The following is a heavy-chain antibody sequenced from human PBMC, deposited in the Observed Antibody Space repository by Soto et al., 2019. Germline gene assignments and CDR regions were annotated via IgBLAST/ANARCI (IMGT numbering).Heavy chain of an antibody. CDR3: AADPYYDSSGYNWFDP. D-gene: IGHD3-22*01. Sequence: SVKVSCKASGFTFTSSAVQWVRQARGQRLEWIGWIVVGSGNTNYAQKFQERVTITRDMSTSTAYMELSSLRSEDTAVYYCAADPYYDSSGYNWFDPWGQGTLVTVSS. CDR1: GFTFTSSA. CDR2: IVVGSGNT. V-gene: IGHV1-58*01. J-gene: IGHJ5*02.